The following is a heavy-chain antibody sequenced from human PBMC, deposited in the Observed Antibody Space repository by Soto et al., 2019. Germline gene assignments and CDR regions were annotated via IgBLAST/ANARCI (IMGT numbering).Heavy chain of an antibody. Sequence: PSETLSLTCTVSRGSISSYYRTWIRQPAGKGLEWIGRIYTSGSTNYNPSLKSRVTMSVDTSKNQFSLKLSSVTAADMAVYYCARSLAPNHRGSSTPFDYWGQGTVVTVSS. CDR3: ARSLAPNHRGSSTPFDY. CDR1: RGSISSYY. CDR2: IYTSGST. D-gene: IGHD1-26*01. V-gene: IGHV4-4*07. J-gene: IGHJ4*02.